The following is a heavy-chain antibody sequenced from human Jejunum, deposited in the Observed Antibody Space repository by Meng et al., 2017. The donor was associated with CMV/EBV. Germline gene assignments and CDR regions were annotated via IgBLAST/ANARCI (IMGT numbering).Heavy chain of an antibody. CDR1: GFTFSDYY. CDR3: ARDGDNYRDTKSFWFDP. D-gene: IGHD5-18*01. Sequence: QVQLVECGGGLVKPGGSLRLSCAASGFTFSDYYMSWVRQAPGKGLEWVSYISSGSTYTNYADSVKGRFTISRDNAKNTLYLQMNSLRAEDTAVYYCARDGDNYRDTKSFWFDPWGQGTLVTVSS. V-gene: IGHV3-11*05. J-gene: IGHJ5*02. CDR2: ISSGSTYT.